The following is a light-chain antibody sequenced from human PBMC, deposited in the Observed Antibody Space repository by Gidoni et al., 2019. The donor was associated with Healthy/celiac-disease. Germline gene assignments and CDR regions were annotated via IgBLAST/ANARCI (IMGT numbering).Light chain of an antibody. CDR2: GAS. CDR3: QQYGSSRT. CDR1: QSVSSSY. V-gene: IGKV3-20*01. Sequence: ELVLTQIPGTLSLSPGERATLSCSASQSVSSSYLAWYQQKPGQAPRLLIYGASSRATGIPDRFSGSGSGTDFTLTISRLEPEDFAVYYCQQYGSSRTFGQGTKVEIK. J-gene: IGKJ1*01.